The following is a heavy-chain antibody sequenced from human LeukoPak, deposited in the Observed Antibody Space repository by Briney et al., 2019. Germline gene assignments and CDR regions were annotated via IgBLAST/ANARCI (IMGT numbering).Heavy chain of an antibody. D-gene: IGHD6-19*01. CDR3: VRGGSSGWHPYYYYYMDV. CDR1: GYTFTSYD. Sequence: ASVKVSCKASGYTFTSYDINWVRQATGQGLEWMGWMNPNSGNTGYAQKFQGRVTMTRNTSISTAYMELSSLRSEDTAVYYCVRGGSSGWHPYYYYYMDVWGKGTTVTVSS. J-gene: IGHJ6*03. CDR2: MNPNSGNT. V-gene: IGHV1-8*01.